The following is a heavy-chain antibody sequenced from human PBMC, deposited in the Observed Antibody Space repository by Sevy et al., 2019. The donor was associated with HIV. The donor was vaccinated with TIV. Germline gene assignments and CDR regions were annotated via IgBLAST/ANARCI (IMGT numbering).Heavy chain of an antibody. CDR1: GFTFSNAW. CDR3: TTVHRRDGIVVVPFEY. J-gene: IGHJ4*02. Sequence: GGSLRLSCAASGFTFSNAWMSWVRQSPGKGLEWVGRIRSKAGGGTTDYATIVKGKFTISRDDSRDTLYLQLNSLETGDTAVYYCTTVHRRDGIVVVPFEYWGQGTLVTVSS. V-gene: IGHV3-15*01. D-gene: IGHD2-15*01. CDR2: IRSKAGGGTT.